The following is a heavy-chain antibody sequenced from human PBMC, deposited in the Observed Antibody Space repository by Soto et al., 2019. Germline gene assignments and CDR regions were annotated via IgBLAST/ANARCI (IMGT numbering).Heavy chain of an antibody. CDR1: GFTFSSYA. CDR2: ISYDGSNK. Sequence: QVQLVESGGGVVQPGRSLRLSCAASGFTFSSYAMHWVRQAPGKGLEWVAVISYDGSNKNHADTVKGRFTISRDNSKNTLYVQMNSLRAEDTAVYYCARGYEFWSGYYYPYGMDVWGQGTTVTVSS. V-gene: IGHV3-30-3*01. J-gene: IGHJ6*02. D-gene: IGHD3-3*01. CDR3: ARGYEFWSGYYYPYGMDV.